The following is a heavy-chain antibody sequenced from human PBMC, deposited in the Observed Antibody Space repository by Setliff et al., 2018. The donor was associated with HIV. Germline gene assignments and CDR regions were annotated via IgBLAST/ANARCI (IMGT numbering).Heavy chain of an antibody. CDR3: SRGPPFDR. CDR2: VYYSWST. J-gene: IGHJ2*01. CDR1: GGSIRNGLYY. Sequence: SETLSLTCTVSGGSIRNGLYYWHWIRQPPGKGLEWIGSVYYSWSTYYKPSLKSRVTISVDTSKNQFSLRLSSVTAADRAVYYCSRGPPFDRWGRGTLVTVSS. V-gene: IGHV4-39*07.